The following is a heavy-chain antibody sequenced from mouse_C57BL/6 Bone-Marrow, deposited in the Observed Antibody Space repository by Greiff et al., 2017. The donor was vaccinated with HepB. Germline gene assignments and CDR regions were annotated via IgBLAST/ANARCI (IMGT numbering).Heavy chain of an antibody. V-gene: IGHV5-4*03. CDR2: ISDGGSYT. CDR3: ARAEGRDY. D-gene: IGHD3-3*01. J-gene: IGHJ2*01. Sequence: DVMLVESGGGLVKPGGSLKLSCAASGFTFSSYAMSWVRQTPEKRLEWVATISDGGSYTYYPDNVKGRFTISRDNAKNNLYLQMSHLKSEDTAMYYCARAEGRDYWGQGTTLTVSS. CDR1: GFTFSSYA.